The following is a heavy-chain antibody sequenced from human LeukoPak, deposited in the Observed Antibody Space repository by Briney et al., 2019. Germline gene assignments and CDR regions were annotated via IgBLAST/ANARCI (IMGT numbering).Heavy chain of an antibody. CDR1: GYTFITYW. CDR2: IYPGDSDT. CDR3: ARPDDYGGKPAAFDI. V-gene: IGHV5-51*01. J-gene: IGHJ3*02. Sequence: GESLKISCKGSGYTFITYWIGWVRQMPGKGLEWMGIIYPGDSDTRYSPSFRGQVTISADKSINTAYLQWSSLKASATAMYYCARPDDYGGKPAAFDIWGQGTMVTVSS. D-gene: IGHD4-23*01.